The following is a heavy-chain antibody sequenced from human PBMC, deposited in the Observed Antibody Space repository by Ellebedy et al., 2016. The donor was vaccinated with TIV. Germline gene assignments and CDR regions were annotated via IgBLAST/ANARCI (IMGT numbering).Heavy chain of an antibody. J-gene: IGHJ5*02. D-gene: IGHD2-2*03. Sequence: GESLKISCAASGFTFSSYAMSWVRQAPGKGLEWVSGISGSGGSTYYADSVKGRFTISRDNFKNTLYLQMNGLRAEDTAVYYCAKGSGWMTNWFDLWGQGTLVTVSS. CDR3: AKGSGWMTNWFDL. CDR2: ISGSGGST. V-gene: IGHV3-23*01. CDR1: GFTFSSYA.